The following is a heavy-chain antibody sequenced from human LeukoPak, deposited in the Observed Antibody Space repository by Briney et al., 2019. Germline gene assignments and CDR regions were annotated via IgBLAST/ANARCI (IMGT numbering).Heavy chain of an antibody. CDR1: GGSVSGHY. Sequence: SETLSLTCAVSGGSVSGHYWDWIRQPPGKGLEWIGYIYASGSANYHPSLKSRVTISLDTSENHVSLRLTSVTAEDTAVYYCAREAPGGSGWTYYDYWGQGSLVTVSS. J-gene: IGHJ4*02. V-gene: IGHV4-59*02. D-gene: IGHD6-19*01. CDR3: AREAPGGSGWTYYDY. CDR2: IYASGSA.